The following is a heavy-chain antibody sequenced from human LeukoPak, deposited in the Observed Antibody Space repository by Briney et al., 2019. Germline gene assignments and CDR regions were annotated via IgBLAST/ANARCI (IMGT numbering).Heavy chain of an antibody. CDR1: GGSFSGYY. Sequence: SETLSLTCAVYGGSFSGYYWSWIRQPPGRGLEWIGEINHSGSTNYNPSLKSRVTISVDTSKNQFSLKLSSVTAADPAVYYCAREAAGSLVAWWFDPWGQGTLVTVSS. D-gene: IGHD6-13*01. CDR3: AREAAGSLVAWWFDP. V-gene: IGHV4-34*01. CDR2: INHSGST. J-gene: IGHJ5*02.